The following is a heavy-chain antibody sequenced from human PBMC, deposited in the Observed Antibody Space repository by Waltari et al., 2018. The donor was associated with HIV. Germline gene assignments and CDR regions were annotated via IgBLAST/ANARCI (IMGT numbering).Heavy chain of an antibody. CDR2: IYYSGTA. CDR3: ARLRFHSLYYFDS. D-gene: IGHD3-16*01. J-gene: IGHJ4*02. CDR1: GAPISNSSHY. V-gene: IGHV4-39*01. Sequence: QLHLQESGPGLVKPSETLSLTCSVSGAPISNSSHYWAWIRQPPGKGLEWIGAIYYSGTAYYNPSVKSRVSASLDASKNELSLKLTSVTATDTALYYCARLRFHSLYYFDSWGPGILVTVSS.